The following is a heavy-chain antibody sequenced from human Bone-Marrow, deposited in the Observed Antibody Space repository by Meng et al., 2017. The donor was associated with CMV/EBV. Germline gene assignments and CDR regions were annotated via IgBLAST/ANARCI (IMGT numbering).Heavy chain of an antibody. D-gene: IGHD2-2*01. Sequence: ETLSLTCAASGFTFSSYAMSWVRQAPGKGLEWVSVIYSGGSSTYYADSVKGRFTISRDNAKNSLYLQMNSLRAEDTAVYYCARDGVVVPAAPSENYYYYYGMDVWGQGTTVTVSS. CDR2: IYSGGSST. CDR3: ARDGVVVPAAPSENYYYYYGMDV. J-gene: IGHJ6*02. CDR1: GFTFSSYA. V-gene: IGHV3-23*03.